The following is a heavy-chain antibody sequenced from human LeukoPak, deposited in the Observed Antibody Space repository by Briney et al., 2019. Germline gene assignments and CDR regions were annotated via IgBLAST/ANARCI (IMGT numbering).Heavy chain of an antibody. D-gene: IGHD6-13*01. CDR1: GGTFSSYA. CDR3: AREVGTGSSSWYSYIDY. Sequence: SVKVSCKASGGTFSSYAISWVRQAPGQGLAWMGGIIPIFGTANYAQKFQGRVTITADESTSTAYMELSSLRSEDTAVYYCAREVGTGSSSWYSYIDYWGQGTLVTVSS. J-gene: IGHJ4*02. CDR2: IIPIFGTA. V-gene: IGHV1-69*13.